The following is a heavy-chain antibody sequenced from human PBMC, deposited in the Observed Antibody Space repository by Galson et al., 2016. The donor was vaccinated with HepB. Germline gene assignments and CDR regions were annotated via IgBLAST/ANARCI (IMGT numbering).Heavy chain of an antibody. CDR2: ISSGSSTI. Sequence: SLRLSCAASGFTFSSYSMSWVRQAPGKGLEWVSYISSGSSTIYYADSVKGRFTISRDNAKNSLDLQMNSLRDEDTAVYYCARGWYSNSSPCFDYWGQGTLVTVSS. J-gene: IGHJ4*02. V-gene: IGHV3-48*02. CDR1: GFTFSSYS. CDR3: ARGWYSNSSPCFDY. D-gene: IGHD6-6*01.